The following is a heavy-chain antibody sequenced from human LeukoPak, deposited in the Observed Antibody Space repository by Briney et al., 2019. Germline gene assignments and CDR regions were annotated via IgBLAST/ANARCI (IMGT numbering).Heavy chain of an antibody. V-gene: IGHV3-23*01. D-gene: IGHD2-2*01. CDR3: ARDYLYAFDY. CDR2: ISPGGDRT. Sequence: QTGGSLRLSCVASGLTFNTYAMSWVRQAPGKGLEWVSAISPGGDRTYYADSLKGRFTISRDNSRNTVNLQMNSLRAEDTAVYFCARDYLYAFDYWGQGTLVTVSS. J-gene: IGHJ4*02. CDR1: GLTFNTYA.